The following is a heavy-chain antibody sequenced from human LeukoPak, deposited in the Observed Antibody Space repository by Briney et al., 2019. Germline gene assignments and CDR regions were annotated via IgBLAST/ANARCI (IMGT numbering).Heavy chain of an antibody. CDR1: GFTFSSYA. CDR2: ISGSGGST. CDR3: AKSSSWYDAFDI. D-gene: IGHD6-13*01. J-gene: IGHJ3*02. V-gene: IGHV3-23*01. Sequence: GGSLRLSCAASGFTFSSYAMSWVRQAPGKGLEWVSAISGSGGSTYYADPVKGRFTISRDNSKNTLYLQMNSLRAEDTAVYYCAKSSSWYDAFDIWGQGTMVTVSS.